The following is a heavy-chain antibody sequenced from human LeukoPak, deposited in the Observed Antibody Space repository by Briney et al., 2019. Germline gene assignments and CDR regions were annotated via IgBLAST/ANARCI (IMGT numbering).Heavy chain of an antibody. V-gene: IGHV5-51*01. CDR1: GYSFINYW. Sequence: GKSLKISCKGSGYSFINYWIGWVRQMPGKGLEWMGIIYPGDSDTRYSPSFQGQVTISADKSISTAYLQWSSLKASDTAMYYCARLSPDYYDSSAYIDYWGQGTLVTVSS. J-gene: IGHJ4*02. CDR3: ARLSPDYYDSSAYIDY. D-gene: IGHD3-22*01. CDR2: IYPGDSDT.